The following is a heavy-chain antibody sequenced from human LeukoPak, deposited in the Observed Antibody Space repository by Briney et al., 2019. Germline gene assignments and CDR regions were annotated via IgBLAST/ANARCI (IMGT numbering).Heavy chain of an antibody. CDR2: FDPEDGET. J-gene: IGHJ4*02. CDR1: GYTLTELS. CDR3: ATGPLYGSGTPYY. V-gene: IGHV1-24*01. D-gene: IGHD3-10*01. Sequence: ASVKVSCKVSGYTLTELSMHWVRQAPGKGLEWMGGFDPEDGETIYAQKFQGRVTMTEDTSTDTAYMELSSLRSGDTAVYYCATGPLYGSGTPYYWGQGTLVTVSS.